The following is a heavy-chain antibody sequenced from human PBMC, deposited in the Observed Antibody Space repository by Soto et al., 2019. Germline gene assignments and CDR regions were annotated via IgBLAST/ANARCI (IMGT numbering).Heavy chain of an antibody. V-gene: IGHV4-59*01. CDR3: ATLLFWSGYLRWFDP. D-gene: IGHD3-3*01. Sequence: TSETLSLTCTVSGGSISSYYWSWLRQPPGKGLEWIGYIYYSGSTNYNPSLKSRVTISVDTSKNQFSLKLSSVTAADTAVYYCATLLFWSGYLRWFDPWGQGTLVTVSP. CDR1: GGSISSYY. J-gene: IGHJ5*02. CDR2: IYYSGST.